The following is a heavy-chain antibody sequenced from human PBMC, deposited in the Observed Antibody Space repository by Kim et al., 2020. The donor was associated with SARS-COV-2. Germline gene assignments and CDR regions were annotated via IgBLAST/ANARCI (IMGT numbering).Heavy chain of an antibody. D-gene: IGHD3-10*01. CDR1: GGSFSGYY. Sequence: SETLSLTCAVYGGSFSGYYWSWIRQPPGKGLEWIGEINHSGSTNYNPSLKSRVTISVDTSKNQFSLKLSSVTAADTAVYYCARGGVLLWFGESYGADYWG. CDR3: ARGGVLLWFGESYGADY. CDR2: INHSGST. V-gene: IGHV4-34*01. J-gene: IGHJ4*01.